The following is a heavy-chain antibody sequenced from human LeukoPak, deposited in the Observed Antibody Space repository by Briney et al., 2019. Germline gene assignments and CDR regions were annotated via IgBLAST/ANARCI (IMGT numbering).Heavy chain of an antibody. CDR2: ISGYGGDT. D-gene: IGHD2-8*01. CDR3: AKDRPNGFDY. CDR1: GFSFSNYA. V-gene: IGHV3-23*01. Sequence: GGSLRLSCAASGFSFSNYAMNWVRQAPGKGLEWVSSISGYGGDTYYAESVKGRFTTSRDNSKNTLYLQMNSLRAEDTAVYFCAKDRPNGFDYWGQGTLVTVSS. J-gene: IGHJ4*02.